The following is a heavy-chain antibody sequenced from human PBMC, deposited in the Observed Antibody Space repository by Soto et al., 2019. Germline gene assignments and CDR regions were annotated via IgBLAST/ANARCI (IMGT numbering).Heavy chain of an antibody. D-gene: IGHD6-19*01. V-gene: IGHV3-21*01. CDR2: ITATSSFI. CDR1: GFTFSSHS. Sequence: EVQLVESGGGLVKPGGSLRLSCAASGFTFSSHSVNWVRQAPVKGLEWVSCITATSSFIYYADSVKGRFTISRDNAKHSLYLQMDSMRVEDTAVYYCARGAVVGIGYFDLWGRGTLVTVSS. J-gene: IGHJ2*01. CDR3: ARGAVVGIGYFDL.